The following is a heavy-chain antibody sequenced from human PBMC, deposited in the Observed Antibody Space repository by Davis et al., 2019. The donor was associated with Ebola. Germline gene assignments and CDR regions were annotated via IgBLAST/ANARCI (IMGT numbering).Heavy chain of an antibody. J-gene: IGHJ6*02. CDR1: GFTFSSYA. CDR3: AKGHQDYGMDV. Sequence: GGSLRLSCAASGFTFSSYAMSWVRQAPGKGLEWVSAISGSGGSTYYADSVKGRFTISRDNSKNSLYLQMNSLRTEDTALYYCAKGHQDYGMDVWGQGTTVTVSS. V-gene: IGHV3-23*01. CDR2: ISGSGGST.